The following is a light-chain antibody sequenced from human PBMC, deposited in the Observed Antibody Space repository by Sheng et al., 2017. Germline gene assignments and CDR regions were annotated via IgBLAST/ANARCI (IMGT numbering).Light chain of an antibody. CDR3: SSYAGGASLV. V-gene: IGLV2-14*03. J-gene: IGLJ2*01. CDR2: DVD. CDR1: IDDIGAYNY. Sequence: QSALTQPASVSGSRGQSLTISCSGGIDDIGAYNYVAWYQHHPGKAPKLLIYDVDNRPSGVSDRFSGSKSVHTAFLTISGLQAEDEAVYLCSSYAGGASLVFGAGTKVTVL.